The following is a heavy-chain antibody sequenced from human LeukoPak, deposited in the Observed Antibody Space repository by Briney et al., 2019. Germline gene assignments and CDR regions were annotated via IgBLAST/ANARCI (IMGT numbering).Heavy chain of an antibody. CDR1: GDSISSGKNY. D-gene: IGHD3-10*01. Sequence: SQTLSLTCTVSGDSISSGKNYWSWIRQPPGKGLEWIGYIYYSGSTYYNPSLKSRITISVDTSKNQFSLRLSSVTAADTAVYYCARDRGERYYYGSGILLWFDPWGQGTLVTVSS. CDR3: ARDRGERYYYGSGILLWFDP. V-gene: IGHV4-30-4*08. J-gene: IGHJ5*02. CDR2: IYYSGST.